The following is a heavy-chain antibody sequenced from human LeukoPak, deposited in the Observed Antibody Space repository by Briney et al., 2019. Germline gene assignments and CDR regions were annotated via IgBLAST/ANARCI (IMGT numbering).Heavy chain of an antibody. CDR1: GGSISSGDYY. J-gene: IGHJ3*02. D-gene: IGHD6-13*01. Sequence: KSSETLSLTCTVSGGSISSGDYYWSWIRQPPGKGLEWIGYIYYSGSTYYNPSLKSRVTISVDTSKNQFSLKLSSVTAADTAVYYCARRYSSRWFDAFDIWGQGTMVTVSS. CDR2: IYYSGST. V-gene: IGHV4-30-4*01. CDR3: ARRYSSRWFDAFDI.